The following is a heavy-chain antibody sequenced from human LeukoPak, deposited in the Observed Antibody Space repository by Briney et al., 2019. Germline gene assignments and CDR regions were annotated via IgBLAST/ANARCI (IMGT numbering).Heavy chain of an antibody. D-gene: IGHD3-10*01. CDR2: ISSSGSTT. CDR3: ARYGDY. V-gene: IGHV3-48*03. J-gene: IGHJ4*02. CDR1: GFTFSSYE. Sequence: GGSLRLSXAASGFTFSSYEMDWVRQAPGKGLEWVSYISSSGSTTYYADSVKGRFTISRDNAKNSLNLQMNSLRAEDTAVYYCARYGDYWGQGTLDTVSS.